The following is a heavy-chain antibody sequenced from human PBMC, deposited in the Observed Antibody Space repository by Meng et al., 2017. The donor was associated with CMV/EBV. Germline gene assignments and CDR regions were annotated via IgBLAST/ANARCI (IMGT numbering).Heavy chain of an antibody. J-gene: IGHJ4*02. CDR1: GYTFTSYY. V-gene: IGHV1-46*01. CDR3: ALAEYSSSLFDY. CDR2: INPSGGSK. Sequence: VQLVQSGAEVKKPGVSVKVSCKASGYTFTSYYMHWVRQAPGQGLEWMGIINPSGGSKSYAQKFQGRVTMTRDTSTSTVYMELSSLRSEDTAVYYCALAEYSSSLFDYWGQGTLVTVSS. D-gene: IGHD6-13*01.